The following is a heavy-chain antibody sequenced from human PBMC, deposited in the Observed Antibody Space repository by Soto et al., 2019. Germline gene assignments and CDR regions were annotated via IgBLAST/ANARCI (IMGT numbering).Heavy chain of an antibody. Sequence: EVQLLESGGGIVQPGGSLRVSCVASGFTFRNFVMSWVRQAPGKGLEWVSAIRGTGGETFYADSVKGRFTISSYNSKNTLYLQMNSLRDEDTALYFCAQDRGWGVVSPSHDYWGQGTLVTVSS. CDR2: IRGTGGET. D-gene: IGHD2-21*01. V-gene: IGHV3-23*01. CDR3: AQDRGWGVVSPSHDY. J-gene: IGHJ4*02. CDR1: GFTFRNFV.